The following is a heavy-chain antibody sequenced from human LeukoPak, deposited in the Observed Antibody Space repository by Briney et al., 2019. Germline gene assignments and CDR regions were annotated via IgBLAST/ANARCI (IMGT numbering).Heavy chain of an antibody. V-gene: IGHV3-23*01. CDR1: GLTFSSYA. D-gene: IGHD3-10*01. CDR3: VKGFVHPTYYFEY. J-gene: IGHJ4*02. CDR2: ITGGGDGT. Sequence: GGSLRLSCAASGLTFSSYAMMWVRQSPEKGLEWDSSITGGGDGTYYADSVRGRFTISRDNSKNTLYLKMNSLRAEDTAVYFCVKGFVHPTYYFEYWGQGTLVTVSS.